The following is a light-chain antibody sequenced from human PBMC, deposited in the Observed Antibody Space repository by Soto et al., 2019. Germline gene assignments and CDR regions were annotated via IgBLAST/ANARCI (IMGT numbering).Light chain of an antibody. V-gene: IGKV3-20*01. CDR3: QQYGNTRT. J-gene: IGKJ1*01. CDR1: QSVSNSY. Sequence: EIVLTQSPGTLSLSPGESATLSCRTSQSVSNSYLAWYQQKPGQAPRLLIYGASSRATGIPDRFSGSGSGTDFTLTISRLEPEDFAVYYCQQYGNTRTFGQGTKVEIK. CDR2: GAS.